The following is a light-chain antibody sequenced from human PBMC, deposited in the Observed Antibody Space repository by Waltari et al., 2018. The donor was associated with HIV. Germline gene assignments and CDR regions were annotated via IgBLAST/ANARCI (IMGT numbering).Light chain of an antibody. CDR1: RDISNH. J-gene: IGKJ1*01. CDR2: DAS. Sequence: DIQMTQSPSSLSASVGDRVTITCQASRDISNHLNWYQQKPGTAPQLLIYDASNVETGIPSRFSGSGSVTDFTFTISSLQPEDSAIYSCQQYANVPWTFGQGTRVEIK. V-gene: IGKV1-33*01. CDR3: QQYANVPWT.